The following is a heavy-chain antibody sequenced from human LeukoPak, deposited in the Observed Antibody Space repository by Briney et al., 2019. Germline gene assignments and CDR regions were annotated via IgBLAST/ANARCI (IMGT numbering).Heavy chain of an antibody. J-gene: IGHJ4*02. V-gene: IGHV4-59*08. CDR3: ASAPEYYYDSSGYNSTGPYFDY. Sequence: SETLSLTCTVSGGSISSYYWSWVRQPPGKGLEWIGYIYYSGSTNYNPSLKSRVNISVNTSTNQFSLKLSSVTAADTAVYYCASAPEYYYDSSGYNSTGPYFDYWGQGTLVTVSS. CDR1: GGSISSYY. D-gene: IGHD3-22*01. CDR2: IYYSGST.